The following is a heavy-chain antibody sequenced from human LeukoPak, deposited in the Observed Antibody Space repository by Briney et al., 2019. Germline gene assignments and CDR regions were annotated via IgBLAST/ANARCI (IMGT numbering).Heavy chain of an antibody. Sequence: GGSLRLSCAASGFTFSSYGMNWVRQAPGKGLEWVSYISSSGSTIYYADSVKGRFTISRDNAKNSLYLQMNSLRAEDTAVYYCARDGADSSGYYYKSLLFDYWGQGTLVTVSS. CDR1: GFTFSSYG. CDR2: ISSSGSTI. V-gene: IGHV3-48*03. CDR3: ARDGADSSGYYYKSLLFDY. J-gene: IGHJ4*02. D-gene: IGHD3-22*01.